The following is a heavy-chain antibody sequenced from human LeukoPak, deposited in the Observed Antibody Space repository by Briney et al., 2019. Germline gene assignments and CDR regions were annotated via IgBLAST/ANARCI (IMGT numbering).Heavy chain of an antibody. D-gene: IGHD3-3*01. Sequence: ASVTVSCKASGYTFTSYGISWVRQAPGQGLEWMGWISAYNGNTNYAQKLQGRVTMTTDTSTSTAYMELRSLRSDDTAVYYCARDNTVDFWSGYYPFDPWGQGTLVTVSS. CDR2: ISAYNGNT. CDR1: GYTFTSYG. CDR3: ARDNTVDFWSGYYPFDP. J-gene: IGHJ5*02. V-gene: IGHV1-18*01.